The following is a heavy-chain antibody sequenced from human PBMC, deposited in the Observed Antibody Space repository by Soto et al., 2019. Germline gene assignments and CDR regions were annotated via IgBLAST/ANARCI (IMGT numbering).Heavy chain of an antibody. J-gene: IGHJ4*02. CDR3: ARTAYSSLSLDY. CDR1: KFTFSNYW. Sequence: PGGSLRLSCAASKFTFSNYWMSWVRQAPGKGLQWVANINQDGSAKYFVDSVRGRFTISRDNAKNSLYLQMNSLRAEDTAVYFCARTAYSSLSLDYWGQGTLVTVSS. CDR2: INQDGSAK. D-gene: IGHD6-19*01. V-gene: IGHV3-7*01.